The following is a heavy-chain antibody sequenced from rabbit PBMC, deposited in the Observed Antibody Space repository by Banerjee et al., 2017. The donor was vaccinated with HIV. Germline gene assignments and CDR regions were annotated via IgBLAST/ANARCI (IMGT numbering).Heavy chain of an antibody. Sequence: QEQLEEAGGDVVKAGALLTPTSKASGLVFSSSYWICFRRQAPGKGVERSACIAGGKSGSTCYAGWAKGRFTISKTSSTTVTLQMTRLTAADTAAYFCARDSAGREGFNLWGQGTLVTVS. CDR1: GLVFSSSYW. V-gene: IGHV1S45*01. D-gene: IGHD4-2*01. CDR3: ARDSAGREGFNL. J-gene: IGHJ4*01. CDR2: IAGGKSGST.